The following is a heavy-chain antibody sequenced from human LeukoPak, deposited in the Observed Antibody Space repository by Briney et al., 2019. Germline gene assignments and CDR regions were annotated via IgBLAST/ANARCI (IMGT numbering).Heavy chain of an antibody. J-gene: IGHJ4*02. V-gene: IGHV3-7*01. CDR3: ARGRGTSD. CDR2: IRQDGSEK. CDR1: GFTLSSYW. Sequence: PGGSLKLSCAASGFTLSSYWMTWVRQAPGKGLEWVANIRQDGSEKYYVDSVKGRFTISRDNAKNSLYLQMNSLRAEDTAVYYCARGRGTSDWGQGTLVTVSS.